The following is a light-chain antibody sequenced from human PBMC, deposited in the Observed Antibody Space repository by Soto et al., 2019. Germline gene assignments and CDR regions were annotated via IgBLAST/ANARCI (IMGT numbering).Light chain of an antibody. V-gene: IGKV1-39*01. CDR2: AAS. J-gene: IGKJ4*01. CDR1: QTLQNY. CDR3: QQSFSPLLT. Sequence: DIQITQSPSSVSASVGDRVTITCRASQTLQNYLTWFQQKPGKAPKVPIYAASTLQSGVPSRFSGSGSGAEFTLTISSLQPEDFETYYCQQSFSPLLTFGGGTKVDIK.